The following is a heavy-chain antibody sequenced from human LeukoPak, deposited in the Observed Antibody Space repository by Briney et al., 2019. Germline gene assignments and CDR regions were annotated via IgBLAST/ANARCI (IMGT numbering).Heavy chain of an antibody. Sequence: PGRSLRLSCAASGFTFDDYAMHWVRQAPGKGLEWVSGISWNSGSIGYADSVKGRFTISRDNAKNSLYLQMNSLRAEDTALYYCAKASDPYYYDSSGSGPYYFGYWGQGTLVTVSS. J-gene: IGHJ4*02. D-gene: IGHD3-22*01. CDR3: AKASDPYYYDSSGSGPYYFGY. CDR1: GFTFDDYA. CDR2: ISWNSGSI. V-gene: IGHV3-9*01.